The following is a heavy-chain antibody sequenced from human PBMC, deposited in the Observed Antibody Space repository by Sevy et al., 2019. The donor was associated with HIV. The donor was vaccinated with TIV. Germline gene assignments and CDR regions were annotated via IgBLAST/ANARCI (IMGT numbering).Heavy chain of an antibody. CDR2: ISAYNGNT. D-gene: IGHD6-13*01. Sequence: ASVKVSCKASGYTFTAYGITWVRQAPGEGLEWIGWISAYNGNTNSAQKFQGRVTMTTDTSTSTAYMELRSLRSDDTAMYYCARVDRKAAAGNYFYYYMDVWGKGTMVTVSS. CDR3: ARVDRKAAAGNYFYYYMDV. V-gene: IGHV1-18*04. CDR1: GYTFTAYG. J-gene: IGHJ6*03.